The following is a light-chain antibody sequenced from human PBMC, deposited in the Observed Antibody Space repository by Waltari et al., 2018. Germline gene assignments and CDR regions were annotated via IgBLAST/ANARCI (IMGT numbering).Light chain of an antibody. V-gene: IGLV1-40*01. Sequence: QSVLTQPPSVSGAPGQRVTISCTGTRSNIGAGYEIHWYHQFPGTAPKLRIYGNNYRPSGVPDRFSGSKSGTSGSLAITGLQAEDEADYYCQCYDTTLDGWVFGGGTRLTVL. J-gene: IGLJ3*02. CDR2: GNN. CDR3: QCYDTTLDGWV. CDR1: RSNIGAGYE.